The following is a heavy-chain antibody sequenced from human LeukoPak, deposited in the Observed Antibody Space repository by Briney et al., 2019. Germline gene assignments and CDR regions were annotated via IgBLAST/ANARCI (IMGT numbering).Heavy chain of an antibody. CDR1: GGSISSAVYS. D-gene: IGHD2-2*01. J-gene: IGHJ1*01. CDR3: ARVDQYHEFFQH. V-gene: IGHV4-31*11. Sequence: SETLSLTCAASGGSISSAVYSWSWIRQYPGKGLEWLGSMYYSGSTYSNPSLKSRLTISVDTSKNQFSLKVTSVTAADTAVYYCARVDQYHEFFQHWGQGTLVTVSS. CDR2: MYYSGST.